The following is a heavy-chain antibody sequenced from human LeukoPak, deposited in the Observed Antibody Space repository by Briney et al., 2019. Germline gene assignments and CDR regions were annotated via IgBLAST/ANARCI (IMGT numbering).Heavy chain of an antibody. CDR2: INPNSGGT. D-gene: IGHD2-15*01. V-gene: IGHV1-2*02. Sequence: EASVKVSCKASGYTFTGYYMHWVRQAPGQGLEWMGWINPNSGGTNYAQKFQGRVTMTRDTSISTAYMELSRLRSDDTAVYYCARRMKSADNWFDPWGQGTLVTVSS. CDR3: ARRMKSADNWFDP. J-gene: IGHJ5*02. CDR1: GYTFTGYY.